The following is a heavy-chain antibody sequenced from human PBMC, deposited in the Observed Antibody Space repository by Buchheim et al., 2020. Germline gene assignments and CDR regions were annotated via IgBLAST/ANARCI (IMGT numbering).Heavy chain of an antibody. CDR2: INPNSGGT. CDR1: GYTFTGYY. D-gene: IGHD6-6*01. Sequence: QVQLVQSGAEVKKPGASVKVSCKASGYTFTGYYMHWVRQAPGQGLEWMGRINPNSGGTNYAQKFQGRVTMTRDTSISTAYMELSRLRSDDTAVYYCAREDRGVAARGGVYYYYGMDVWGQGTT. J-gene: IGHJ6*02. V-gene: IGHV1-2*06. CDR3: AREDRGVAARGGVYYYYGMDV.